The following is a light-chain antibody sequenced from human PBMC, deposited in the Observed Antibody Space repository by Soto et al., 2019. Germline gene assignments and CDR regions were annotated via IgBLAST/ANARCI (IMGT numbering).Light chain of an antibody. J-gene: IGKJ1*01. V-gene: IGKV3-20*01. Sequence: DIVLTQSPGTLSLSPGERANLSCRASQTIIRTYLAWFQQKPGQAPRLLIYDASTRATGIPDRFSGSGSGTDFTLTISRLEPGDFAVYFCQQYGSSPWTFGQGTKVDI. CDR1: QTIIRTY. CDR2: DAS. CDR3: QQYGSSPWT.